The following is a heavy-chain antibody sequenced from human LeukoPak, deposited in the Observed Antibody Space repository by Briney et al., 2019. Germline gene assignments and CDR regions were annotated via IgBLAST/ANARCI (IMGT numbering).Heavy chain of an antibody. CDR2: ISSSGSTI. Sequence: GGSLRLSCAASGFFFNTNAMNWVRQAPGKGLEWVSYISSSGSTIYYADSVKGRFTISRDNAKNSLYLQMNSLRAEDTAVYYCARPLSRLSWVDPWDQGILVTVSS. CDR1: GFFFNTNA. CDR3: ARPLSRLSWVDP. D-gene: IGHD2-21*01. V-gene: IGHV3-48*03. J-gene: IGHJ5*02.